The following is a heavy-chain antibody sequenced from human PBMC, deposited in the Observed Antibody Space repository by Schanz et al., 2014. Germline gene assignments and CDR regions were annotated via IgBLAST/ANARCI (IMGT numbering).Heavy chain of an antibody. Sequence: EVQLLESGGGLVQPGGSLRLSCAASGFTFSSYAMTWVRQAPGMGLEWVSAISGRDGSTYYADSVRGRFTMSRDNSKNTLYLQMNSLRADDTAVYYCAKAADWPVTRFDPWGQGTLVTVSS. CDR3: AKAADWPVTRFDP. CDR1: GFTFSSYA. V-gene: IGHV3-23*01. CDR2: ISGRDGST. D-gene: IGHD3-9*01. J-gene: IGHJ5*02.